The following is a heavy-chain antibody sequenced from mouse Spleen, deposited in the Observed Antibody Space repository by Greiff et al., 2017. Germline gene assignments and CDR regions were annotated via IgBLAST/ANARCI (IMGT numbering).Heavy chain of an antibody. D-gene: IGHD2-13*01. Sequence: VKLMESGPGLVQPSQSLSITCTVSGFSLTSYGVHWVRQSPGKGLEWLGVIWSGGSTDYNAAFISRLSISKDNSKSQVFFKMNSLQADDTAIYYCASPNGDYGDPFAYWGQGTLVTVSA. CDR3: ASPNGDYGDPFAY. CDR1: GFSLTSYG. J-gene: IGHJ3*01. V-gene: IGHV2-2*01. CDR2: IWSGGST.